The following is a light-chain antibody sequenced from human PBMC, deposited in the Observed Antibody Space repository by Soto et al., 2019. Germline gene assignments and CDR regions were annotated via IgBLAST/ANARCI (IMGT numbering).Light chain of an antibody. CDR1: ISDVGGYNY. J-gene: IGLJ2*01. CDR3: NSYAGSNNLV. Sequence: QSALTQPPSASGSPGQSVTISCTGTISDVGGYNYVSWYQQHPGKAPKLMIYDVSKRPSGVPDRFSGSKSGNTASLTVSGLQAEEEAYYYCNSYAGSNNLVFGGGTKVTVL. V-gene: IGLV2-8*01. CDR2: DVS.